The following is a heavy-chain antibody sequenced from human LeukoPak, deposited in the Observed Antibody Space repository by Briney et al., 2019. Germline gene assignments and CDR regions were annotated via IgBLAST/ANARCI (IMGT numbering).Heavy chain of an antibody. CDR1: GFSLSTRGVC. V-gene: IGHV2-70*11. J-gene: IGHJ4*02. CDR3: ARDCGGDPPLDY. D-gene: IGHD2-21*02. CDR2: IGRDDDK. Sequence: SGPTLLHPTPTLTLTFTFSGFSLSTRGVCVSWIRQTPVKALEWLARIGRDDDKYYSTSLRTRPTISKDTSKKQLVITMSNMDPVDTATYYCARDCGGDPPLDYWGQGTLVTVSS.